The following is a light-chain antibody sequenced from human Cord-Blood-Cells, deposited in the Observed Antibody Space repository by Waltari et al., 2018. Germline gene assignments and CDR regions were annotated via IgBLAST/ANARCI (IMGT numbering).Light chain of an antibody. CDR2: WAS. J-gene: IGKJ3*01. Sequence: DIVMTQSPDSLAVSLGERATIQCTSSQCVLYSSNNKNYLAWYQQKPGQPPKLLIYWASTRESGVPDRFSGSGSGTDFTLTISSLQAEDVAVYYCQQYYSTPLTFGPGTKVDIK. V-gene: IGKV4-1*01. CDR3: QQYYSTPLT. CDR1: QCVLYSSNNKNY.